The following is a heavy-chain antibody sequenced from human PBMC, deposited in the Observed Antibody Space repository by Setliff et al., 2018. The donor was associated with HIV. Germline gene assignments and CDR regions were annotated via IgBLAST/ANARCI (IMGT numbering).Heavy chain of an antibody. CDR2: IYYSGST. CDR1: GGSISSSSYY. Sequence: SETLSLTCTVSGGSISSSSYYWGWIRQPPGKGLEWIGSIYYSGSTYYNPSLKSRVTISVDTSKNQFSLKLSSVTAAGTAVYYCASTGYSSGWSFDYWGQGTLVTVSS. D-gene: IGHD6-19*01. J-gene: IGHJ4*02. CDR3: ASTGYSSGWSFDY. V-gene: IGHV4-39*07.